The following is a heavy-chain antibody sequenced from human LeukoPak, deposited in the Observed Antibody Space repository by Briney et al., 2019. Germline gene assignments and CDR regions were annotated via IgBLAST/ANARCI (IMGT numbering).Heavy chain of an antibody. CDR2: IAVYNGNT. D-gene: IGHD1-26*01. CDR1: GDTFNRYV. V-gene: IGHV1-18*01. J-gene: IGHJ4*02. Sequence: ASVKVSCKASGDTFNRYVIFWVRQAPGQGLEWMGWIAVYNGNTNYAQKNQGRVTMTTDTSTNTAYMEVRSLRFDDTAVYYCARGNLVEGAHHGWGQGTLVTVSS. CDR3: ARGNLVEGAHHG.